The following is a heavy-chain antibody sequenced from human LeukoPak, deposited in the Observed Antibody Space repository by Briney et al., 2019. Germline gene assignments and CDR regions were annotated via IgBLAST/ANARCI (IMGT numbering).Heavy chain of an antibody. D-gene: IGHD3-16*01. Sequence: SETLSLTCTVSGGSISTHYWTWMRQPAGRGLQWIGRMHLSGSTSYNPSLEGRVTMSLDTSKNQVSLRLHSVTAADTALYYCARDRAIGFFDYWGQGTLVTVSS. J-gene: IGHJ4*02. CDR2: MHLSGST. V-gene: IGHV4-4*07. CDR1: GGSISTHY. CDR3: ARDRAIGFFDY.